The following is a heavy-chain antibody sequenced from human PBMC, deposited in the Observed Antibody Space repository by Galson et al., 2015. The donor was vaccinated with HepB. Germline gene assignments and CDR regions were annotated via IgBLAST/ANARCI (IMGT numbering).Heavy chain of an antibody. CDR1: GFSLSSYS. V-gene: IGHV3-21*01. Sequence: SLRLSCAASGFSLSSYSMSWVRPAPGKGLEWVSSISISSNYIYYADSVKGRFSISRDNSKNSLYLQMNSLRAEDTAVYYCARDFDFWSGALDFWGQGTLLTVSS. D-gene: IGHD3-3*01. CDR3: ARDFDFWSGALDF. J-gene: IGHJ4*02. CDR2: ISISSNYI.